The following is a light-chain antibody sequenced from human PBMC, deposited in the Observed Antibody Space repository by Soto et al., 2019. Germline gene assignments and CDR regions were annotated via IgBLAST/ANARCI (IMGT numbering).Light chain of an antibody. Sequence: QSVLTQPASVSGSPGQSITISCTGTSSDVGGYNYVSWYQHHPGKAPKLLIYDVSNRPSGVSNRFSGSKSDNTASLTISGLQPEDDADYYCSSYTTSNTRQIVFGTGAKVPVL. J-gene: IGLJ1*01. CDR2: DVS. CDR1: SSDVGGYNY. CDR3: SSYTTSNTRQIV. V-gene: IGLV2-14*03.